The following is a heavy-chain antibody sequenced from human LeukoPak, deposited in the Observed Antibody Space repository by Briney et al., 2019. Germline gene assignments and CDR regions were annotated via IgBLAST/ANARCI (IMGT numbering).Heavy chain of an antibody. D-gene: IGHD1-26*01. CDR1: GYTFTGYY. J-gene: IGHJ4*02. V-gene: IGHV1-2*02. CDR3: ARAYSESYPYFDY. Sequence: ASVKVSCKASGYTFTGYYMNWVRQAPGQGLEWMGWVNPNSGDTNYAQKFQGRVTMTRDTSITTAYMALSRLRSDDTAVYYCARAYSESYPYFDYWGQGTLVTVSS. CDR2: VNPNSGDT.